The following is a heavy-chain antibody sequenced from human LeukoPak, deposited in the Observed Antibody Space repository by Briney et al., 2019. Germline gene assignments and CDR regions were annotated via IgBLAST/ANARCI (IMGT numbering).Heavy chain of an antibody. CDR1: GGSISSSSYY. J-gene: IGHJ4*02. D-gene: IGHD6-13*01. V-gene: IGHV4-61*02. CDR2: IYTSGST. CDR3: AREIEAAGDLGLTTFDY. Sequence: SETLSLTCTVSGGSISSSSYYWSWIRQPAGKGLEWVGRIYTSGSTNYNPSLKSRVTISVDTSKNQFSLKLSSVTAADTAVYYCAREIEAAGDLGLTTFDYWGQGTLVTVSS.